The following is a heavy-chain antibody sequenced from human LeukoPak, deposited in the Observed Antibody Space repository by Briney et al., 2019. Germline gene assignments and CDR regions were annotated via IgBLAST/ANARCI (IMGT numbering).Heavy chain of an antibody. CDR2: INPSGGST. J-gene: IGHJ5*02. V-gene: IGHV1-46*01. Sequence: ASVKVSYKASGYTFTSYYMHWVRQAPGQGLEWMGIINPSGGSTSYAQKFQGRVTMTRDMSTSTVYMELSSLRSEDTAAYYCAREWPYSSSWYGDWFDPWGQGTLVTASS. D-gene: IGHD6-13*01. CDR1: GYTFTSYY. CDR3: AREWPYSSSWYGDWFDP.